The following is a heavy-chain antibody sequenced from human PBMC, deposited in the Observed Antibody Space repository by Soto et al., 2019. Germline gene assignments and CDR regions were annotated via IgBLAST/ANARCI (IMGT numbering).Heavy chain of an antibody. D-gene: IGHD1-26*01. CDR1: GGTFSSYA. CDR3: ARAIVGPTTTGWLDP. J-gene: IGHJ5*02. CDR2: IIPIFGTA. Sequence: GASVNVSCKASGGTFSSYAISWVRQAPGQGLEWMGGIIPIFGTANYAQKFQGRVTITADESTSTAYMELSSLRFEDTAVYYCARAIVGPTTTGWLDPWGQGTLVTVSS. V-gene: IGHV1-69*13.